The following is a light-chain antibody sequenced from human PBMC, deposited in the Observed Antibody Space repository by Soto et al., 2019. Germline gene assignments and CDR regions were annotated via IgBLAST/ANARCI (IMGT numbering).Light chain of an antibody. CDR3: QQGSNWPPT. V-gene: IGKV3-11*01. CDR2: DAS. CDR1: QSVSSY. Sequence: EIALTQSPATLSLSPGERATLSCRASQSVSSYLAWYQQKPGQAPGLLIYDASNRATGIPARFSGSGSGTDFTLTISSLEPEDFAAYYCQQGSNWPPTFDGGTKVEIK. J-gene: IGKJ4*01.